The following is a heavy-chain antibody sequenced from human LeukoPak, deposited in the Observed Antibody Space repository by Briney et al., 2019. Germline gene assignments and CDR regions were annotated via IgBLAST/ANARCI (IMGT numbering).Heavy chain of an antibody. J-gene: IGHJ4*02. CDR1: GYTFTSYD. V-gene: IGHV1-8*01. CDR2: MNPNSGNT. Sequence: ASVKVSCKASGYTFTSYDINWVRQAPGEGLEWMGWMNPNSGNTGYAQKFQGRVTMTRNTSISTAYMELSSLRSEDTAAYYCASGYYDSSAFDYWGQGTLVTVSS. CDR3: ASGYYDSSAFDY. D-gene: IGHD3-22*01.